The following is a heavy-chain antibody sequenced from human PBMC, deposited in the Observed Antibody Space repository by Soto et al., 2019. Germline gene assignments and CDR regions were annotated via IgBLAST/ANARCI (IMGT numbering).Heavy chain of an antibody. Sequence: PGGSLRLSCAASGFTFSDHYMDWVRQAPGKGLEWVSAISGSGGSTYYADSVKGRFTISRDNSKNTLYLQMNSLRAEDTAVYYCAKSRWELLHPAFDYWGQGTLVTVSS. CDR3: AKSRWELLHPAFDY. CDR1: GFTFSDHY. J-gene: IGHJ4*02. D-gene: IGHD1-26*01. V-gene: IGHV3-23*01. CDR2: ISGSGGST.